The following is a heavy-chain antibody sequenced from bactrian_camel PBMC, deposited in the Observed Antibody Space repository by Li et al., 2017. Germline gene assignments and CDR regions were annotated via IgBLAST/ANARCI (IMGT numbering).Heavy chain of an antibody. CDR1: GCSGRAHA. CDR3: AAAASAIYVLGVMTQCPGGNNY. V-gene: IGHV3S53*01. Sequence: QVQLVESGGGSVQEGGSLRLSCVTSGCSGRAHAKVWFRQAPGKEREFVARIGSNESTKYTDAVAGRFTISQDNRKNTVYLQMNSLKPEDTAVYYCAAAASAIYVLGVMTQCPGGNNYWGQGTQVTVS. D-gene: IGHD3*01. CDR2: IGSNEST. J-gene: IGHJ4*01.